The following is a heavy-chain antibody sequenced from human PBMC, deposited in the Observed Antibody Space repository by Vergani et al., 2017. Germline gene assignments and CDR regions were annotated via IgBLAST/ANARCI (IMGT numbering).Heavy chain of an antibody. D-gene: IGHD3-10*01. CDR3: AREGITMVFSAGGPFDY. V-gene: IGHV1-69*18. CDR2: IIPIFGTA. CDR1: GGTFSSYA. Sequence: QVQLVQSGAEVKKPGSSVKVSCKASGGTFSSYAISWVRQAPGQGLEWMGRIIPIFGTANYAQKFQGRVTITADESTSTAYMELSSLSSEDTAVYYCAREGITMVFSAGGPFDYWGQGTLVTVSS. J-gene: IGHJ4*02.